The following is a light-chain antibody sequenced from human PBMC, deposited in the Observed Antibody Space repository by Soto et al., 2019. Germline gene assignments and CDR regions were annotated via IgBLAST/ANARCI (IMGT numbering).Light chain of an antibody. CDR1: NIGRKS. Sequence: SYELTQPLSVSVALGQTARITCGGNNIGRKSVHWYQQKPGQAPMLVIYRDMNRPSGIPERFSGSNSGNTATLTITRAQAGDEADYYCQVWDSSTYVFGTGTKVTVL. J-gene: IGLJ1*01. V-gene: IGLV3-9*01. CDR2: RDM. CDR3: QVWDSSTYV.